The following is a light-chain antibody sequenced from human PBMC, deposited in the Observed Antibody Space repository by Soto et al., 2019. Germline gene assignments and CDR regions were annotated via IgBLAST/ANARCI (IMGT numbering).Light chain of an antibody. CDR1: QSVSSSY. Sequence: MVFTQSPGTLSLSPGERATLSCRASQSVSSSYLAWYRQKPGQAPRLLIYGASSRATGIPDRFSGSGSGTDFTLTISRLEPEDFAVYYCQQYGSSPPFTFGPGTKVDIK. CDR2: GAS. CDR3: QQYGSSPPFT. J-gene: IGKJ3*01. V-gene: IGKV3-20*01.